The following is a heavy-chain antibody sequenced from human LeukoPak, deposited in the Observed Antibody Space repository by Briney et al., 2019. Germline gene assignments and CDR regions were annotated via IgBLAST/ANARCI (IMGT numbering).Heavy chain of an antibody. CDR2: IDRCRGIT. V-gene: IGHV3-23*01. CDR1: GFTFSTYC. D-gene: IGHD3-10*01. J-gene: IGHJ4*02. CDR3: AKDHGSGSFYNLPDY. Sequence: GGPLRLSCAASGFTFSTYCMSWIRQAPGKGLEWVSGIDRCRGITCSADSVKGLFTISQVHSKTTLYLHMNTLRAEDTAFYCCAKDHGSGSFYNLPDYWGQGTLVTVSS.